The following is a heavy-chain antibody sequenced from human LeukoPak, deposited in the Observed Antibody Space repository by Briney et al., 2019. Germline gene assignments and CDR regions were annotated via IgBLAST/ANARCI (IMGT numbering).Heavy chain of an antibody. D-gene: IGHD3-22*01. CDR2: ISHDGSYK. Sequence: GRSLRLSCAASGFTFSTYAMHWVRQAPGKGLEWVAAISHDGSYKYYPDSVKGRFTISRDKSNNTLHLQMNSLRPEDTAVYYCARDVGGVHYYDSSGYSVFNYRGQGTLVTVSS. CDR1: GFTFSTYA. CDR3: ARDVGGVHYYDSSGYSVFNY. J-gene: IGHJ4*02. V-gene: IGHV3-30*04.